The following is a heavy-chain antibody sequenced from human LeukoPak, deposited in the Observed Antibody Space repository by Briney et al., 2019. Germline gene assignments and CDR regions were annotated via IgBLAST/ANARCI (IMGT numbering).Heavy chain of an antibody. V-gene: IGHV3-15*01. CDR2: IKSKSDGGTT. CDR3: SYYYDSSSYVDY. CDR1: GFAFSNGW. Sequence: GGSLRLSCAASGFAFSNGWMTWVRQAPGKGLEWVGRIKSKSDGGTTDYAAPVKGRFATSRDDSRNTLYLQMDSLKTEDTAVYFCSYYYDSSSYVDYWGQGTLVTVSS. D-gene: IGHD3-22*01. J-gene: IGHJ4*02.